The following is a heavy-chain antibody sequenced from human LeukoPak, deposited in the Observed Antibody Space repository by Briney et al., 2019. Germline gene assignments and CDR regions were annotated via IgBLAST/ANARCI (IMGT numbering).Heavy chain of an antibody. D-gene: IGHD6-13*01. Sequence: ASVKVSCKPSGYTFTGYYMHWVRQAPGQGLEWMGWINPNSGGTNYAQKFQGRVTMTRDTSISTAYMELSRLRSDDTAVYYCARPIAAAGLSWFDPWGQGTLVTVSS. CDR3: ARPIAAAGLSWFDP. J-gene: IGHJ5*02. V-gene: IGHV1-2*02. CDR2: INPNSGGT. CDR1: GYTFTGYY.